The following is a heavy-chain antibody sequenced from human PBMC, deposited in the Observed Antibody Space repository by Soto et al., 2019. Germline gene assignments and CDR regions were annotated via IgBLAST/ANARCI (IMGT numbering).Heavy chain of an antibody. Sequence: SETLSLTCTVSGGSISSSSYYWGWIRQPPGKGLEWIGSIYYGGSTYYNPSLKSRVTISVDTSKNQFSLKLSSVTAADTAVYYCARIFGVVITSYYYYYGMDVWGQGTTVTV. V-gene: IGHV4-39*01. D-gene: IGHD3-3*01. J-gene: IGHJ6*02. CDR2: IYYGGST. CDR1: GGSISSSSYY. CDR3: ARIFGVVITSYYYYYGMDV.